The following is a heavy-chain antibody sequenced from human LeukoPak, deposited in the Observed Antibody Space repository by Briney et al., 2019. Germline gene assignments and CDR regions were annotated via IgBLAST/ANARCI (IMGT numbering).Heavy chain of an antibody. J-gene: IGHJ6*03. CDR3: ASQGAPTVMTLPWPYYYYYYMDV. D-gene: IGHD2-21*02. Sequence: KPSGTLSLTCTVSGGSISSYYWSWIRQPPGKGLEWIGYIYYSGSTNYNPSLKSRVTISVDTSKNQFSLKLSSVTAADTAVYYCASQGAPTVMTLPWPYYYYYYMDVWGKGTTVTVSS. V-gene: IGHV4-59*12. CDR1: GGSISSYY. CDR2: IYYSGST.